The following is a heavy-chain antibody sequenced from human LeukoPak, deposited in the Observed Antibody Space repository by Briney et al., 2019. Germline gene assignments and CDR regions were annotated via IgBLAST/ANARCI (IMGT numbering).Heavy chain of an antibody. D-gene: IGHD2-2*01. CDR2: IKEDGSER. V-gene: IGHV3-7*04. Sequence: GGSLRLSCAASGFTFSSYWMSWVRQAPGKGLEWVANIKEDGSERYYVDSVKGRFTISRDNAKNSVYLQMNGLRGEDTAVYYCARGMSTSYWGQGTLVTVSS. CDR1: GFTFSSYW. CDR3: ARGMSTSY. J-gene: IGHJ4*02.